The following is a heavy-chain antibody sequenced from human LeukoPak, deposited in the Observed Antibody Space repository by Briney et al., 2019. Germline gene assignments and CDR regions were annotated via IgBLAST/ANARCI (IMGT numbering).Heavy chain of an antibody. Sequence: GGSLRLSCAASGFTVSSNYMNWVRQAPGKGLEWVSGVYDDGSTYYADSVKGRFTIPRDNSKNTLYLQMNSLRAEDTAVYYCATYGDSGKAGCWGRGTVVTVSS. J-gene: IGHJ4*02. CDR1: GFTVSSNY. CDR2: VYDDGST. CDR3: ATYGDSGKAGC. V-gene: IGHV3-66*01. D-gene: IGHD3-10*01.